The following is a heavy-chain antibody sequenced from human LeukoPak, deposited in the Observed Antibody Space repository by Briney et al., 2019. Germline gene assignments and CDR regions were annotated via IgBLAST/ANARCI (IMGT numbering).Heavy chain of an antibody. CDR1: GGSISSYY. V-gene: IGHV4-59*01. CDR3: ARAYAPYSSNHFDY. J-gene: IGHJ4*02. Sequence: PSETLSLTCTVSGGSISSYYWSWIRQPPGKGLEWIGYIYYSGSTNYNPSLKSRVTISVDTSKNQFSLKLSSVTAADTAVYYCARAYAPYSSNHFDYWGQGTLVTVSS. D-gene: IGHD6-13*01. CDR2: IYYSGST.